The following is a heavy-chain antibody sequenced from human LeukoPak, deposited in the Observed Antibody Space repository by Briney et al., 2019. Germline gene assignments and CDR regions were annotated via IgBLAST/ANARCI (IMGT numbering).Heavy chain of an antibody. CDR3: AKDRSGYDHFDY. CDR1: GFTFSTYG. D-gene: IGHD5-12*01. CDR2: IYNDGNKK. J-gene: IGHJ4*02. Sequence: PGGSLRLSCAASGFTFSTYGMHWVRQAPGKGLEWVAVIYNDGNKKYDADSVKGRFTISRDNSKNTLYLQMNSLRAEDTAVYYCAKDRSGYDHFDYWGQGTLVTVSS. V-gene: IGHV3-33*06.